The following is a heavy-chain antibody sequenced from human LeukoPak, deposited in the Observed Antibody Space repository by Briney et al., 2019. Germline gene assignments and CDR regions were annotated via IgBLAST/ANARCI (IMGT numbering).Heavy chain of an antibody. D-gene: IGHD4-17*01. CDR2: IRPYNDDT. CDR3: AREGSYGDYLTLDY. V-gene: IGHV1-18*04. CDR1: GYTFSSYA. Sequence: GASVKVSCKTSGYTFSSYAITWLRQTPGQGLEWMGWIRPYNDDTNYAQNFQARVAMTADTSTKTVYMELRSLTSDDTAVYFCAREGSYGDYLTLDYWGQGTLVTVS. J-gene: IGHJ4*02.